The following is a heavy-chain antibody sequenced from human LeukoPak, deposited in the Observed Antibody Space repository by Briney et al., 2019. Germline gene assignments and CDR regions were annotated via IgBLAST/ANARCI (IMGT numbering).Heavy chain of an antibody. J-gene: IGHJ4*02. D-gene: IGHD6-6*01. Sequence: GGSLRLSCAASGFTFSTYAMSWVRQAPGKGLEWVSAISGSGGSIYYADSVKGRFTISRDNSKNTLYLQMNSLRAEDTAVYYCAKRYSSSRNFDYWGQGTLVTVSS. CDR3: AKRYSSSRNFDY. V-gene: IGHV3-23*01. CDR2: ISGSGGSI. CDR1: GFTFSTYA.